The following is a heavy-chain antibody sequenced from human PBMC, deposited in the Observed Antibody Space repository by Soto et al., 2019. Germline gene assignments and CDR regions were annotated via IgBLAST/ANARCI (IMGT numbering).Heavy chain of an antibody. V-gene: IGHV4-31*01. Sequence: QVQLQESGPGLVKPSQTLSISCTVSGASISSGVYYSTWIRQPPGKGLDGLGYIESSGSTFFNTSLKRPVAISVYPSKSQFSLNLNSGTAADTAIYYCAGAVNDYVSLGYWTSNFDNWGQAALDTVSS. D-gene: IGHD4-17*01. CDR1: GASISSGVYY. CDR2: IESSGST. CDR3: AGAVNDYVSLGYWTSNFDN. J-gene: IGHJ4*02.